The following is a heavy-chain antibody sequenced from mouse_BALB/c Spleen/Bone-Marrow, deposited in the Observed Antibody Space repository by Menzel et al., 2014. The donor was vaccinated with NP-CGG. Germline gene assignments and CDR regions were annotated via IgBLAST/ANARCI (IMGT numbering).Heavy chain of an antibody. CDR1: GYTFTDYT. J-gene: IGHJ2*01. CDR3: TRSRYGDY. V-gene: IGHV1-18*01. Sequence: VQLKESGPELVKPGASVKISCKSSGYTFTDYTMRWEKQSHGKSLEWIGHINPNIGGTKYNKKFKGKATLTLDKSSRTAYIELLSLTSEYPAVYYFTRSRYGDYWDQGTTLTVTT. CDR2: INPNIGGT. D-gene: IGHD2-14*01.